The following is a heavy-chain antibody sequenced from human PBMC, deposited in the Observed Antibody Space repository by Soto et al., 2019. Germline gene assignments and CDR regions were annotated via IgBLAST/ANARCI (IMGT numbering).Heavy chain of an antibody. V-gene: IGHV5-51*01. CDR2: IYPCDADT. J-gene: IGHJ4*02. D-gene: IGHD3-22*01. Sequence: PGESLKISCQGSVYDFTHYCVAWLRQTPVKGLEWMGVIYPCDADTRYSPSFQGRVTFSVDKSIDTAYLNWSSLEASDTAIYYCARVTNYADSGDFYSFDFWGQGALVTVSS. CDR3: ARVTNYADSGDFYSFDF. CDR1: VYDFTHYC.